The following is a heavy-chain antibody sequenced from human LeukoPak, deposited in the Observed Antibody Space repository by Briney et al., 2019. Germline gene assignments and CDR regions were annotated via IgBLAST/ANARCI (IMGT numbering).Heavy chain of an antibody. V-gene: IGHV1-18*01. Sequence: ASVKVSCKASGYTFTTYGISWVRQAPGQGLEWMGWISGYNGNTNYAQKFQGRVTMTTDTSTSTAYVELRSLRSDDTAVYYCARTSHESVLYWSDPWGQGTLVNVSS. CDR2: ISGYNGNT. D-gene: IGHD3-16*01. CDR1: GYTFTTYG. CDR3: ARTSHESVLYWSDP. J-gene: IGHJ5*02.